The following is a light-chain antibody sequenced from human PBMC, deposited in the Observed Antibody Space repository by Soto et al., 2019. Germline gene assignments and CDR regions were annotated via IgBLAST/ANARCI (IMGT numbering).Light chain of an antibody. CDR2: AAS. CDR3: QQTYSSLSVT. J-gene: IGKJ5*01. V-gene: IGKV1-39*01. CDR1: ESISRH. Sequence: DIQMTQSPSSLSGSVGDRVTITCRASESISRHLNWYQQKPGKAPKLLIYAASTLQNGVPSRFRGGGSGTDFTLTISNLQPEDFATYYSQQTYSSLSVTFGQGTRLEIK.